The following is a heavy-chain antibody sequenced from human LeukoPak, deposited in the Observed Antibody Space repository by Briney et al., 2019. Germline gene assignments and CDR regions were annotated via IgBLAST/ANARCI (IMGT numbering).Heavy chain of an antibody. D-gene: IGHD6-13*01. CDR2: IYYSGST. CDR1: GGSISCGDYY. V-gene: IGHV4-31*03. Sequence: SQTLSLTCTVSGGSISCGDYYWSWIRQHLGKGLEWIGYIYYSGSTYYNLSLKSRVTISVDTSKNQFSLKLSSVTAADTAVYYCARRIAAAGTARPFDYWGQGTLVTVSS. J-gene: IGHJ4*02. CDR3: ARRIAAAGTARPFDY.